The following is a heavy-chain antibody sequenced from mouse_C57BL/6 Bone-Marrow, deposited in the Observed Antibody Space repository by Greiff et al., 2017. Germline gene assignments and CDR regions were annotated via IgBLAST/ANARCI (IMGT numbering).Heavy chain of an antibody. CDR3: ARWWFAY. J-gene: IGHJ3*01. CDR2: IYPGSGST. V-gene: IGHV1-55*01. CDR1: GYTFTSYW. Sequence: QVQLQQPGAELVKPGASVKMSCKASGYTFTSYWITWVKQRPGQGLKWIGDIYPGSGSTNYNEKFKGKATLTADKSSSTAYMELRSLTSEDSAVYFCARWWFAYWGQGTLVTVSA.